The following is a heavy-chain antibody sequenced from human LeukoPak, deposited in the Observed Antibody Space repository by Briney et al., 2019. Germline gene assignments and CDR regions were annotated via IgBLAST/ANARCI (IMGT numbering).Heavy chain of an antibody. CDR3: AKTGGPWD. V-gene: IGHV3-53*01. J-gene: IGHJ4*02. CDR1: GFTVGSSF. Sequence: GGSLRLSCAASGFTVGSSFMTWVRQAPGKGLEWVSVIFSDGTTYYTDSVKGRFTISRDNSKNTLYLQLNSLRAEDTAVYYCAKTGGPWDWGQGTLVTVSS. D-gene: IGHD7-27*01. CDR2: IFSDGTT.